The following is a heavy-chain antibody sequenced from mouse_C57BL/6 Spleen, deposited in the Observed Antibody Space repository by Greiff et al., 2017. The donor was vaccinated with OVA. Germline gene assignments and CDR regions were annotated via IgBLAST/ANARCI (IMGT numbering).Heavy chain of an antibody. D-gene: IGHD2-2*01. CDR1: GFTFSDSG. J-gene: IGHJ4*01. V-gene: IGHV5-17*01. CDR3: AKGGYRDMDY. Sequence: DVHLVESGGGLVKPGGSLKLSCAASGFTFSDSGMHWVRQAPEKGLEWVAYISSGSSTIYYADTVKGRFTISRDNAKNTLFLQMTRLRSEDTAMYYCAKGGYRDMDYWGKGTTVTVSS. CDR2: ISSGSSTI.